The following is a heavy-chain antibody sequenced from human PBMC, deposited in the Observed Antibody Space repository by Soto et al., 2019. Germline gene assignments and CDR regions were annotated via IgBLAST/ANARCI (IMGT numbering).Heavy chain of an antibody. CDR2: INSDGSIT. CDR1: GFTFSLSW. D-gene: IGHD2-21*01. J-gene: IGHJ3*02. Sequence: EAQLEESGGGLVQPGGSLRLSCAASGFTFSLSWMHWVRQGPGNSQVWVSRINSDGSITTYADSVKGRFTISRDNAKKTLYLQMNSLTAADTAVYYCARDLENCGGECSSAFDIWGQGTMVTVSS. CDR3: ARDLENCGGECSSAFDI. V-gene: IGHV3-74*01.